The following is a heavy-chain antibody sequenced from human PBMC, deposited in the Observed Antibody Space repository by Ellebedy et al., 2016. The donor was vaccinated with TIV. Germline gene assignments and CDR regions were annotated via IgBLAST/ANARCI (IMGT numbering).Heavy chain of an antibody. J-gene: IGHJ4*02. Sequence: GSLRLSXTVSGGSISSSSYYWGWIRQPPGKGLEWIGSIYYSGSTYYNPSLKSRVTISVDTSKNQFSLKLSSVTAADTAVYYCARDPVVAATPFDYWGQGTLVTVSS. CDR1: GGSISSSSYY. CDR2: IYYSGST. V-gene: IGHV4-39*07. D-gene: IGHD2-15*01. CDR3: ARDPVVAATPFDY.